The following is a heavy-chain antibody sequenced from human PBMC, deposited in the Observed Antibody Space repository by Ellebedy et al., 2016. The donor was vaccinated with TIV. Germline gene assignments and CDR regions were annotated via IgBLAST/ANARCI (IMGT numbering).Heavy chain of an antibody. V-gene: IGHV5-51*01. CDR2: IYPGDSDT. J-gene: IGHJ6*02. CDR3: ARPLSPFDYYYGMDV. D-gene: IGHD3-3*01. Sequence: KVSCKGSGYNFTSYWIGWVRQMPGKGLEWMGLIYPGDSDTRYSPSFQGQVTISADKSISAAYLQWSSLKASDTAMYYCARPLSPFDYYYGMDVWGQGTTVTVSS. CDR1: GYNFTSYW.